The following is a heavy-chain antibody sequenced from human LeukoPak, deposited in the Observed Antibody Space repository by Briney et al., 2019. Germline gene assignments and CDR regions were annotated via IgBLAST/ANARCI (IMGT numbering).Heavy chain of an antibody. CDR1: GFTFSSYG. J-gene: IGHJ4*02. D-gene: IGHD3-10*01. Sequence: GGSLRLSCAASGFTFSSYGMHWVRQAPGKGLEWVTFIRYDVSNIYYADSVKGRFTTSRDNSKNTLYLQMNSLRAEDTAVYYCAKGDDYGSGALFDYWGQGTLVTVSS. CDR3: AKGDDYGSGALFDY. V-gene: IGHV3-30*02. CDR2: IRYDVSNI.